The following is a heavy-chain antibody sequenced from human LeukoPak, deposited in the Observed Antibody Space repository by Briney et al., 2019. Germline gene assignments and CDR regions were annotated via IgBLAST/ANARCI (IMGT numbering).Heavy chain of an antibody. CDR3: AKDRPYISSWYGCSTP. J-gene: IGHJ5*02. V-gene: IGHV3-11*01. CDR2: ISTGDNSV. D-gene: IGHD2-2*01. Sequence: GGSLRLSCAVSGFTFSDFYMSWIRQSPGKGLEWISYISTGDNSVYYADSVKGRFTISRDNSRNTLYLQMHSLRVEDTAVYYCAKDRPYISSWYGCSTPWGQGTLVTVSS. CDR1: GFTFSDFY.